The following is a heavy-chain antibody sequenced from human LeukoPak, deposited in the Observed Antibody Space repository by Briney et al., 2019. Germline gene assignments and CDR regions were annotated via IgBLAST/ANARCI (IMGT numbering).Heavy chain of an antibody. D-gene: IGHD4-11*01. Sequence: SETLSLTCAVSGGSITSNNWWTWVRQPPGKRLEWIGEIYHSGDTNYNPSLKSRVTMSVDKSENQFSLKLSSVTAADTAVYYCARHATRRDMHNWFDPWGQGTLVTVSS. CDR2: IYHSGDT. CDR1: GGSITSNNW. CDR3: ARHATRRDMHNWFDP. J-gene: IGHJ5*02. V-gene: IGHV4-4*02.